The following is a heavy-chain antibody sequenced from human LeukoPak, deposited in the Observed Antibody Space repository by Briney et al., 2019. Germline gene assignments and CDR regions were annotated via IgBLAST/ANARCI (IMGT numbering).Heavy chain of an antibody. CDR2: LNPSSGGT. CDR1: GYTFTFYY. D-gene: IGHD1-26*01. J-gene: IGHJ6*02. V-gene: IGHV1-2*02. CDR3: ARDLSFMDV. Sequence: ASVKVSCKASGYTFTFYYVPWVRQAPGQGNGWMGWLNPSSGGTKYAQKFQGRVTMTRDTSISTADMKLIRLRADDTAVYYCARDLSFMDVWGQGTTVTVSS.